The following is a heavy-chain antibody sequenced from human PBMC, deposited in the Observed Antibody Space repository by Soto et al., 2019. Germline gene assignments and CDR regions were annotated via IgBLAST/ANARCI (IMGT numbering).Heavy chain of an antibody. D-gene: IGHD6-13*01. CDR1: GYTVTGYD. J-gene: IGHJ4*02. CDR2: ISAYNGNT. Sequence: ASVKVSCKASGYTVTGYDIHWVRQATGQGLEWMGWISAYNGNTNYAQKLQGRVTMTTDTSTSTAYMELRSLRSDDTAVYYCAREHSSSFDYWGQGTLVTVSS. V-gene: IGHV1-18*01. CDR3: AREHSSSFDY.